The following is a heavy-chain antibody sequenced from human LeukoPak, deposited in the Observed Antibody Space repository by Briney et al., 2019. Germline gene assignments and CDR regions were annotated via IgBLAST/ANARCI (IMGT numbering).Heavy chain of an antibody. CDR3: AREATRSGSSDYYHFVY. V-gene: IGHV4-4*07. Sequence: SETLSLTCTVSGGSISSYYWSWIRQPAGKGLEWIGRVYTSGNTNHNPSLKGRVTMSVDTSKNQFSLKLSSVTAADTAVYYSAREATRSGSSDYYHFVYWGQGTLVTVPS. J-gene: IGHJ4*02. CDR1: GGSISSYY. CDR2: VYTSGNT. D-gene: IGHD3-22*01.